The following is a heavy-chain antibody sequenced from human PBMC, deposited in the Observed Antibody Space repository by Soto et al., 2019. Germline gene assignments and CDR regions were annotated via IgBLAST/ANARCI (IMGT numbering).Heavy chain of an antibody. CDR3: ATIDSSGFPPKY. CDR2: ISSSSSYA. CDR1: GFTFSGYF. D-gene: IGHD3-22*01. Sequence: PGGSLRLSCAASGFTFSGYFMSWIRQTPGKGLEWLSYISSSSSYANYADSVKGRFTISRDNAKNSLYLQMNSLRAEDTAVYYCATIDSSGFPPKYWGQGALVTVSS. V-gene: IGHV3-11*03. J-gene: IGHJ4*02.